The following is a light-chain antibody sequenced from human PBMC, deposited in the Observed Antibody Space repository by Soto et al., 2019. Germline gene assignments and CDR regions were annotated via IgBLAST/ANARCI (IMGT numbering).Light chain of an antibody. CDR1: QGVSNDY. Sequence: EIVLTQSPGTLSLSAGERATLSCRASQGVSNDYVACYQQRPGQAPRLLIFGASSRATGIPDRISGSGSGTDFTLTINRLEPEDFAVYYCQQYGSSIWTFGQGTKVDIK. V-gene: IGKV3-20*01. CDR2: GAS. J-gene: IGKJ1*01. CDR3: QQYGSSIWT.